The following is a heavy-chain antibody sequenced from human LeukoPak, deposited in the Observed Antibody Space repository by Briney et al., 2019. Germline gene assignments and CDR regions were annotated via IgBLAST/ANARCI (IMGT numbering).Heavy chain of an antibody. D-gene: IGHD1-26*01. CDR2: ISLSGGT. Sequence: PSGTLSLTCGVSGGSISSTNWWSWVRQPPGQGLEWTGEISLSGGTNYNPSLKSRVTMSLDRSKNHLSLTLTSVTAADTAVYYCSRESGAFSPFGYWGQGTLVTVSS. CDR3: SRESGAFSPFGY. V-gene: IGHV4-4*02. CDR1: GGSISSTNW. J-gene: IGHJ4*02.